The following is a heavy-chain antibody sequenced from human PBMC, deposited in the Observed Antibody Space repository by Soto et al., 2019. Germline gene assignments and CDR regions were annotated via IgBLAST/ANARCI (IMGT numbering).Heavy chain of an antibody. D-gene: IGHD1-7*01. CDR3: ARDVGNYVPYYYGMDV. J-gene: IGHJ6*02. Sequence: QAQLVESGGGVVQPGRSLRLSCAASEFTFNTYAMHWVRQAPGKGLEWVAVIAYDGNDKYYADSVTGRFTISRDNSKNALYLQMNTLRPEDTAMYYCARDVGNYVPYYYGMDVWGQGTTVSVSS. CDR2: IAYDGNDK. V-gene: IGHV3-30*03. CDR1: EFTFNTYA.